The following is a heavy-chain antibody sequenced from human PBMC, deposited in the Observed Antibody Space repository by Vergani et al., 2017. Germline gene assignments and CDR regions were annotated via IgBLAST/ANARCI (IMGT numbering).Heavy chain of an antibody. V-gene: IGHV3-48*01. CDR1: GFTFSSYS. CDR2: ISSSISTI. CDR3: AGVGGARTQVDY. Sequence: EVQLVESGGGLVQPGGSLRLSCAASGFTFSSYSMNWVRQAPGKGLEWVSYISSSISTIYYADSVKCRFTISRDNAKNSLYLQMNSLRAEDTAVYYCAGVGGARTQVDYWGQGTLVTVSS. D-gene: IGHD1-14*01. J-gene: IGHJ4*02.